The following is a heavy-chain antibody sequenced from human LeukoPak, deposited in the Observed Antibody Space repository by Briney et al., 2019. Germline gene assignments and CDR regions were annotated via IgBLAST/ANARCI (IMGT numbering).Heavy chain of an antibody. CDR3: ARMSLASIAAAVPFDN. Sequence: PGGSLRLSCAASGFTFSSYAMNWVRQAPVKGLEWVSAISGSGGSTYYADSVKGRFTISTDNLKNTLYLQMNSLRAEDTAVYYCARMSLASIAAAVPFDNWGQGTPVTVSS. CDR2: ISGSGGST. V-gene: IGHV3-23*01. CDR1: GFTFSSYA. D-gene: IGHD6-13*01. J-gene: IGHJ4*02.